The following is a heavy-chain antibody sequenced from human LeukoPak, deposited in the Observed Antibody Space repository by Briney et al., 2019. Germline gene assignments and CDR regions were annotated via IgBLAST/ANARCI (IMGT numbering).Heavy chain of an antibody. J-gene: IGHJ4*02. V-gene: IGHV3-48*03. CDR3: ARGQTNTY. CDR1: GFSFSSYE. D-gene: IGHD2-8*01. Sequence: GGSLRLSCAASGFSFSSYEVNWVRQAPGKGLEWVSYISSGGSTIHYADSVKGRFTISRDNARNSLYLQMSSLRAEDTAVYYCARGQTNTYWGQGILVTVSS. CDR2: ISSGGSTI.